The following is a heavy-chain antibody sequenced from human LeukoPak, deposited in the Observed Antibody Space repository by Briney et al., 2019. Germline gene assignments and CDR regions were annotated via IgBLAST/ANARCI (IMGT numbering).Heavy chain of an antibody. V-gene: IGHV4-59*03. J-gene: IGHJ3*01. CDR1: GGSFSSYY. CDR3: AGATYYYDSGGSQFPFNF. CDR2: VFYSGTT. D-gene: IGHD3-22*01. Sequence: SETLSLTCSVSGGSFSSYYWNWIRQPPGKGLEWVGYVFYSGTTNYNPSLKSRITISVDTSKNQFSLKMNSVTAADTAVYCCAGATYYYDSGGSQFPFNFWGRGAVVTVSS.